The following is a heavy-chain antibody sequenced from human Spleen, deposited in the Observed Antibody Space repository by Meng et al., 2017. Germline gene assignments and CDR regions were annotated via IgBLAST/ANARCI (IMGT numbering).Heavy chain of an antibody. D-gene: IGHD6-13*01. Sequence: QVHLQESGPGLVKPSENLFPTCPVSGGSISRFYWGWIREPPGKGLEWSGDMHHTGGTNYIPALKSRLTISVDTSKNNFSLMLSSLTAADSSVYDCVALSSTWHLDYWGQGTLVTVSS. V-gene: IGHV4-4*08. J-gene: IGHJ4*02. CDR1: GGSISRFY. CDR2: MHHTGGT. CDR3: VALSSTWHLDY.